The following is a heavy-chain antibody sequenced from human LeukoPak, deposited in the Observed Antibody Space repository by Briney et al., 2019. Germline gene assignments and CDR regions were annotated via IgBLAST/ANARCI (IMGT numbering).Heavy chain of an antibody. CDR1: GGSISSSSHY. CDR2: IYYSGST. V-gene: IGHV4-39*07. CDR3: ARDGEAAVAGTGDY. D-gene: IGHD6-19*01. J-gene: IGHJ4*02. Sequence: SETLSLTCTVSGGSISSSSHYWGWIRQPPGKGLEWISSIYYSGSTNYNPSLKSRVTISVDTSKNQFSLKLSSVTAADTAVYYCARDGEAAVAGTGDYWGQGTLVTVSS.